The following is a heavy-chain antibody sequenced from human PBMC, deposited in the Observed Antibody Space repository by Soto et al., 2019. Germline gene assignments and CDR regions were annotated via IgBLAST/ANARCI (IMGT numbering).Heavy chain of an antibody. V-gene: IGHV6-1*01. CDR2: TYYRSKWYN. CDR3: ARQRGYSYGSTPPEYYYYGMDV. D-gene: IGHD5-18*01. Sequence: PSQTLSLTCAISGDSVSSNSAAWNWIRQPPSRGLEWLGRTYYRSKWYNDYAVSVKSRITINPDTSKNHFSLHLNSVTPEDTAVYYCARQRGYSYGSTPPEYYYYGMDVWGQGTTVTVSS. CDR1: GDSVSSNSAA. J-gene: IGHJ6*02.